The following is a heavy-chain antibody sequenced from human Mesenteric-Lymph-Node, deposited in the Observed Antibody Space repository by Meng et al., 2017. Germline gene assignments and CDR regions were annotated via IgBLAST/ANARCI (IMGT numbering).Heavy chain of an antibody. V-gene: IGHV1-2*02. J-gene: IGHJ4*02. CDR3: ARDVGDILTGYYTY. CDR1: GYTFTSYY. Sequence: SVKVSCQASGYTFTSYYMHWVRQAPGQGLEWMGWINPNSGGTNYAQKFQSRVTMTRDTSISTAYMELSRLRSDDTAVYYCARDVGDILTGYYTYWGQGALVTVSS. D-gene: IGHD3-9*01. CDR2: INPNSGGT.